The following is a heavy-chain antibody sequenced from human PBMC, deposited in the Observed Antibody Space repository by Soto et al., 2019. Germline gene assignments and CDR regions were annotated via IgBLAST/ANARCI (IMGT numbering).Heavy chain of an antibody. CDR1: GGTFSSYA. CDR2: IIPIFGTA. Sequence: ASVKVSCKASGGTFSSYAISWVRQAPGQGLEWMGGIIPIFGTANYAQKFQGRVTITADESTSTAYMELSSLRSEDTAVYYCARTLGYYYGMDVWGQGTTVTVSS. V-gene: IGHV1-69*13. CDR3: ARTLGYYYGMDV. J-gene: IGHJ6*02.